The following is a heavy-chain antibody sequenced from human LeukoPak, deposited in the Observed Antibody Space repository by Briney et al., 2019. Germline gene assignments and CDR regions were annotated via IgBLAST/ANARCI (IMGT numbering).Heavy chain of an antibody. V-gene: IGHV4-34*01. CDR3: ARGRGDSSGYYYFQH. D-gene: IGHD3-22*01. Sequence: PSETLSLTCAVYGGSFSGYYWSWIRQPPGKGLEWIGEINHSGSTNYNPSLKSRVTISVDTSKNQFSLKLSSVTAADTAVYYCARGRGDSSGYYYFQHWGQGTLVTVPS. J-gene: IGHJ1*01. CDR2: INHSGST. CDR1: GGSFSGYY.